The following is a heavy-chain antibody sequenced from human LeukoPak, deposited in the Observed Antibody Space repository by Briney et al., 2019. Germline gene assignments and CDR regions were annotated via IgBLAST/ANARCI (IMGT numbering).Heavy chain of an antibody. D-gene: IGHD3-16*01. CDR1: GYTFNGYY. J-gene: IGHJ4*02. V-gene: IGHV1-2*04. CDR2: INPNSGGT. Sequence: ASVKVSCKASGYTFNGYYMHWVRQAPGQGLEWMGWINPNSGGTNYAQKFQGWVTMTRDTSISTAYMELSRLRSDDTALYYCARAIRLGYYFDYWGQGTLVTVSS. CDR3: ARAIRLGYYFDY.